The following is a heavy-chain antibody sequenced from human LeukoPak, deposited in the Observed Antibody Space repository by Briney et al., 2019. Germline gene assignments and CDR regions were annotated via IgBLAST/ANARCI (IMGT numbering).Heavy chain of an antibody. CDR3: ARDLHYYDSSGYARGLGY. J-gene: IGHJ4*02. V-gene: IGHV3-11*04. CDR1: GFTFSDYY. Sequence: GGSLRLSCAASGFTFSDYYMSWIRQAPGKGLEWVSYISSSGSTIYYADSVKGRFTISRDNAKNSLYLQMNSLRAEDTAVYYCARDLHYYDSSGYARGLGYRGQGTLVTVSS. D-gene: IGHD3-22*01. CDR2: ISSSGSTI.